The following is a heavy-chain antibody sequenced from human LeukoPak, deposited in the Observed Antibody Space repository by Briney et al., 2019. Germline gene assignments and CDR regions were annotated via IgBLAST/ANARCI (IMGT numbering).Heavy chain of an antibody. CDR1: GGTFGSYA. CDR3: ARDELAARLPVWGDYYYYMDV. J-gene: IGHJ6*03. V-gene: IGHV1-69*05. CDR2: IIPIFGTA. D-gene: IGHD6-6*01. Sequence: SVTVSCKASGGTFGSYAISWVRQAPGEGLEWMGGIIPIFGTANYAQKFQGRVTITTDESTSTTYMELSSLRSEDTAVYYCARDELAARLPVWGDYYYYMDVWGKGTTVTVSS.